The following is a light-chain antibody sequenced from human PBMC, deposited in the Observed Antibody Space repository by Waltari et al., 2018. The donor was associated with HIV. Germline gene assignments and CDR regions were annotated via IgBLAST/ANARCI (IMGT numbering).Light chain of an antibody. CDR1: NIGSKS. V-gene: IGLV3-21*02. CDR3: QVWDSSSNHVV. Sequence: SYVLTQPPSVSVAPGQTARITCGGHNIGSKSVHWYHQKSGQAPVLVVYDDIDRPSGSPERFSGSNSGNTATLTISRAEAGDDADYYCQVWDSSSNHVVFGGGTKLTVL. J-gene: IGLJ2*01. CDR2: DDI.